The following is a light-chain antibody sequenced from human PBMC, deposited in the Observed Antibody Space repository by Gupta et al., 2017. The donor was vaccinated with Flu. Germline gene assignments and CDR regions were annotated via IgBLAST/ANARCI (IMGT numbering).Light chain of an antibody. V-gene: IGKV2-30*01. J-gene: IGKJ1*01. CDR1: QGLVYSNGNTY. CDR3: MQGAHWPWA. CDR2: KVS. Sequence: DVVMTQSPLSLPVTRGQLASISCRSSQGLVYSNGNTYLHWSQQRPGKSPRRLIYKVSYRESGVPDRFSGSGSGTNFTLKISRVEAEDVGIYFCMQGAHWPWAFGQGTTVEIK.